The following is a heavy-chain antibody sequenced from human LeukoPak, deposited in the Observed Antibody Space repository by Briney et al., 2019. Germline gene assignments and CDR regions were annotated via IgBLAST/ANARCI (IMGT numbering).Heavy chain of an antibody. CDR2: IIPGNGST. J-gene: IGHJ4*02. V-gene: IGHV1-3*01. D-gene: IGHD6-19*01. CDR1: GYTFTSYA. CDR3: ARGITYSSLDY. Sequence: ASVKVSCKASGYTFTSYAMHWVRQAPGQRLEWMGWIIPGNGSTEYSQKFQGRVTITRDTSATTAYMELSSLRSEDTAVFFCARGITYSSLDYWGQGTLVTVSS.